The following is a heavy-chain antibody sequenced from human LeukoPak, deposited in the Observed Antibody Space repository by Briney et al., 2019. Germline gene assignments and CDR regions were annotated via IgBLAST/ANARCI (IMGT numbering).Heavy chain of an antibody. Sequence: PSETLSLTCTVSGGSISSYYWSWIRQPPGKGLEWIGYIYYSGSTNYNPSLKRRVTISVDTSKNQFSLKLRSVTAADTAVYYCARGVPYYYDSSGYPFDYWGQGTLVTVSS. J-gene: IGHJ4*02. CDR1: GGSISSYY. V-gene: IGHV4-59*01. D-gene: IGHD3-22*01. CDR2: IYYSGST. CDR3: ARGVPYYYDSSGYPFDY.